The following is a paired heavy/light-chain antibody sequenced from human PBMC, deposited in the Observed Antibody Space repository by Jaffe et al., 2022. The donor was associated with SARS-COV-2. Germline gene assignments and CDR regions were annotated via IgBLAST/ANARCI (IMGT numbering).Heavy chain of an antibody. J-gene: IGHJ4*02. D-gene: IGHD3-10*01. CDR1: GVTFSNYS. CDR2: IFRSSSTR. V-gene: IGHV3-48*01. CDR3: ARGTGVYLDY. Sequence: EVQLVESGGGLVQPGGSLRLSCTASGVTFSNYSMNWVRQAPGKGLEWVSFIFRSSSTRYYADSVKGRFTISRDNAKNSLYLQMNSLRAEDTAVYYCARGTGVYLDYWGQGTLVTVSS.
Light chain of an antibody. J-gene: IGKJ3*01. V-gene: IGKV3-20*01. Sequence: EIVLTQSPGTLSLSPGERATLSCRASQSFSNTYLAWYQQKPGQAPRLLIYGASSRATGIPDRFSASGSGTGFTLTISRLEPEDFAVYYCQHYGSSPLFTFGPGTKVDIK. CDR3: QHYGSSPLFT. CDR1: QSFSNTY. CDR2: GAS.